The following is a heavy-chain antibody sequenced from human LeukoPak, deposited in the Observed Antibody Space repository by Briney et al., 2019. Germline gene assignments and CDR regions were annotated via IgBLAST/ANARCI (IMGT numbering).Heavy chain of an antibody. Sequence: KFSETLSLTCTVSGGSISSYYWSWIRQPPGKGLVWIGHIYYSGGSKYNPSLKGRVTISIDTSKNQFSLELSSVTAADTAMYYCARYQHYYDNSGYGFDLWGQGTMVTVSS. CDR2: IYYSGGS. CDR3: ARYQHYYDNSGYGFDL. J-gene: IGHJ3*01. V-gene: IGHV4-59*01. D-gene: IGHD3-22*01. CDR1: GGSISSYY.